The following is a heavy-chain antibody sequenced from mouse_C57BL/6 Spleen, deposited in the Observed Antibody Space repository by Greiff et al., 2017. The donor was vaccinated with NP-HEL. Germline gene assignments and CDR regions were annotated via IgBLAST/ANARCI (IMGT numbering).Heavy chain of an antibody. CDR1: GFTFSSYA. V-gene: IGHV5-4*03. D-gene: IGHD1-1*01. J-gene: IGHJ1*03. Sequence: EVKLMESGGGLVKPGGSLKLSCAASGFTFSSYAMSWVRQTPEKRLEWVATISDGGSYTYYPDNVKGRFTISRDNAKNNLYLQMSHLESEDTDMYYGARVTTVGAKEYFDFWGTGTTVTVSS. CDR3: ARVTTVGAKEYFDF. CDR2: ISDGGSYT.